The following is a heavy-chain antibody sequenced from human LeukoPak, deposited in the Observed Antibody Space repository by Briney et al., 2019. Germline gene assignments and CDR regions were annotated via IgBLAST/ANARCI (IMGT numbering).Heavy chain of an antibody. CDR3: ARLNPLYGGNPNYFDY. Sequence: GESLKISCKGSGYSFTNYWIGWVRQMPGKGLEWMGIIYPGDSDTRYSPSFQGQVTISADKSIGTAYLQWSSLKASDTAMYYCARLNPLYGGNPNYFDYWGQGTLVTVSS. CDR2: IYPGDSDT. V-gene: IGHV5-51*01. CDR1: GYSFTNYW. D-gene: IGHD4-23*01. J-gene: IGHJ4*02.